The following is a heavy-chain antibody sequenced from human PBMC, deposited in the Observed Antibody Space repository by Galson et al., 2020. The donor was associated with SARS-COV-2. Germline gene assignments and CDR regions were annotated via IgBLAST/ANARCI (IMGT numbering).Heavy chain of an antibody. V-gene: IGHV3-9*01. CDR3: AKDLFRGAATPLGLGVTFDI. Sequence: GGSLRLSCVASGFTFDDYAMHWVRQAPGKGLEWVSGISWNSGSIGYVDSVKGRFTISRDNAKNSLYLQMNSLRAEDTALYYCAKDLFRGAATPLGLGVTFDIWGQGTMVTVSS. CDR1: GFTFDDYA. D-gene: IGHD2-15*01. J-gene: IGHJ3*02. CDR2: ISWNSGSI.